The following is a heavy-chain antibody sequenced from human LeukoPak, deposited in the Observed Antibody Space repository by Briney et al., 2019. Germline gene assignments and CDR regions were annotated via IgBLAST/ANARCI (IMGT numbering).Heavy chain of an antibody. CDR3: AREGSMTARPFVSIDY. J-gene: IGHJ4*02. D-gene: IGHD6-6*01. V-gene: IGHV4-4*07. CDR2: IHTSGSV. CDR1: GGSISSYY. Sequence: KPSETLSLTCTVSGGSISSYYWSWVRQPAGKGLEWIGRIHTSGSVDYNPSLKSRVTMSVDTSKNQLSLRLSSVTAADTAMYYCAREGSMTARPFVSIDYWGQGTLVTVSS.